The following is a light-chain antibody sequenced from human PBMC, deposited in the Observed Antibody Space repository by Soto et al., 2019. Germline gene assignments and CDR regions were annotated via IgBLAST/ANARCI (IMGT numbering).Light chain of an antibody. CDR2: DAS. CDR3: QRYDNLPFT. CDR1: QDISNY. V-gene: IGKV1-33*01. J-gene: IGKJ5*01. Sequence: DIQMTQSPSSLSASVGDRVTITCQASQDISNYLNWYQQKPGKAPKLLIYDASNLETGVPSRFSGSGSVTDFTFTIRSLQPEDIATYYCQRYDNLPFTFGQGTRLEIK.